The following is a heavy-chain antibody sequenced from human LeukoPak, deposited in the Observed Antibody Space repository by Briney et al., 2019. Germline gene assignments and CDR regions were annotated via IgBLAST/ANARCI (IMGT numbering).Heavy chain of an antibody. CDR1: GFTFSSYA. V-gene: IGHV3-23*01. J-gene: IGHJ4*02. CDR3: AKDRCFSGFSGRGAYFDY. D-gene: IGHD1-14*01. CDR2: ISSSSSTI. Sequence: GGSLRLSCAASGFTFSSYAMSWVRQAPGKGLEWVSYISSSSSTIYYADSVKGRFTISRDNSKNTLYLQMNSLRAEDTAVYYWAKDRCFSGFSGRGAYFDYWGQGTLVTVSS.